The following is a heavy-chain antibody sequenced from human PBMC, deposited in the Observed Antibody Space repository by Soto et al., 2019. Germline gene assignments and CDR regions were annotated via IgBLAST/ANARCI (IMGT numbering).Heavy chain of an antibody. CDR3: AARNDYGDYVDY. CDR2: ISAYNGNT. V-gene: IGHV1-18*01. Sequence: ASVKVSCKASGYTFTSYGISWVRQAPGQGLEWMGWISAYNGNTNYAQKLQGRVTMTTDTSTSTAYMELRSLRSDDTAVYYCAARNDYGDYVDYWGQGTPVTVSS. D-gene: IGHD4-17*01. CDR1: GYTFTSYG. J-gene: IGHJ4*02.